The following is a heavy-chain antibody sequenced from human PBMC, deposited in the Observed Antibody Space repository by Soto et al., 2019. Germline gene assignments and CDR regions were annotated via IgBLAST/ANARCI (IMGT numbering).Heavy chain of an antibody. Sequence: QVQLVESGGGVVQPGRSLRLSCAASGFTFSSYGMHWVRQAPGKGLEWVAVISYDGSNKYYADSVKGRFTISRDNSKNTLYLQMNSLRAEDTAVYYCAKSGGQRRYGMDVWGQGTTVTVSS. CDR1: GFTFSSYG. CDR3: AKSGGQRRYGMDV. V-gene: IGHV3-30*18. J-gene: IGHJ6*02. D-gene: IGHD2-15*01. CDR2: ISYDGSNK.